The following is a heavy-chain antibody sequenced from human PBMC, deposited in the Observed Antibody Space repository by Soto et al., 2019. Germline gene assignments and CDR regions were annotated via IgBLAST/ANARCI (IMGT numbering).Heavy chain of an antibody. CDR1: GGTFSSYA. V-gene: IGHV1-69*13. Sequence: GASVKVSCKASGGTFSSYAISWVRQAPGQGLEWMGGIIPIFGTANYAQKFQGRVTITADESTSTAYMELSSLRSEDTAVYYCARSDTYYYDSSGYPSYYRAQRTLVTVSA. CDR2: IIPIFGTA. J-gene: IGHJ4*02. CDR3: ARSDTYYYDSSGYPSYY. D-gene: IGHD3-22*01.